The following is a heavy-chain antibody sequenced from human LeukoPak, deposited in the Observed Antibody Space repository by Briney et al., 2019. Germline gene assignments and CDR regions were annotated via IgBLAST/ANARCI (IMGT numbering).Heavy chain of an antibody. D-gene: IGHD2-2*02. J-gene: IGHJ1*01. CDR1: GGSISSGDYY. CDR2: IYYSGST. Sequence: PSETLSLTCTVSGGSISSGDYYWSWIRQPPGKGLEWIGYIYYSGSTYYNPSLKSRVTISVDTSKNRFSLKLSSVTAADTAVYYCASIPKSGYFQHWGQGTLVTVSS. V-gene: IGHV4-30-4*08. CDR3: ASIPKSGYFQH.